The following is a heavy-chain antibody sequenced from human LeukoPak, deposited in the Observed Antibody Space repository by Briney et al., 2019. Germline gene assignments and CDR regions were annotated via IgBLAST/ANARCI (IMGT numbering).Heavy chain of an antibody. CDR1: GFTFSSYA. CDR2: ISYDGSNK. D-gene: IGHD3-22*01. CDR3: ASVATMIPI. J-gene: IGHJ3*02. Sequence: GGSLRLSCAASGFTFSSYAMNWVRQAPGKGLEWVAVISYDGSNKYYADSVKGRFTISRDNSKNTLYLQMNSLRAEDTAVYYCASVATMIPIWGQGTMVTVSS. V-gene: IGHV3-30*01.